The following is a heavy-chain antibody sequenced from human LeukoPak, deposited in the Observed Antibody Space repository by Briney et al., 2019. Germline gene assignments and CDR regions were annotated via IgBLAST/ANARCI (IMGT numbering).Heavy chain of an antibody. Sequence: AGSLRLSCTASGFTFGNFWRNWVRQAPGKGLEFLAKIKQDGSKKDYADSVKGRFTISRDNTNNSVFLKLNSLRAEDTAVYYCARDVPYSGRGAYDIWGHGTMVTVSS. V-gene: IGHV3-7*01. D-gene: IGHD1-26*01. CDR3: ARDVPYSGRGAYDI. J-gene: IGHJ3*02. CDR2: IKQDGSKK. CDR1: GFTFGNFW.